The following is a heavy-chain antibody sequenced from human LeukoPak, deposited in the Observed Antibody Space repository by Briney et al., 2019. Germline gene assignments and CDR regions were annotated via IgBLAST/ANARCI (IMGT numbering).Heavy chain of an antibody. V-gene: IGHV4-34*01. CDR3: ARDTATGSY. Sequence: PSETLSLTCAVDGGSFSGYYCNWIRQPPRKGLEWIGEINHSGSTNYNPSLKSRVTRSVDTSKNQFSLKLISVTAADTAVYSCARDTATGSYWGQGTLVTVSS. D-gene: IGHD6-13*01. CDR2: INHSGST. J-gene: IGHJ4*02. CDR1: GGSFSGYY.